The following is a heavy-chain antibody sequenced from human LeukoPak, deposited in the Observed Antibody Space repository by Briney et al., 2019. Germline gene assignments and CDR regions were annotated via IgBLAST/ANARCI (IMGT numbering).Heavy chain of an antibody. CDR3: ARKKVTIPGIAAAGTINDAFDI. J-gene: IGHJ3*02. D-gene: IGHD6-13*01. Sequence: ASVKDSCKASGGTFSSYAISWVRQAPGQGLEWVGRIIPILGIANYAQKFQGRVTITADKSTSTAYMELSSLRSEDTAVYYCARKKVTIPGIAAAGTINDAFDIWGQGTMVTVSS. V-gene: IGHV1-69*04. CDR1: GGTFSSYA. CDR2: IIPILGIA.